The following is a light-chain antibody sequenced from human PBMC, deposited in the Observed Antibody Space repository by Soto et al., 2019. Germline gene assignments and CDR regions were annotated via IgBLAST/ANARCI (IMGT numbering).Light chain of an antibody. J-gene: IGLJ3*02. Sequence: QPVLTQSPSASASLGASVKLTCTLSSGHSSYAIAWHQQQPEKGPRYLMKLNSDGSHSKGDGIPDRFSGSSSGAERYLTISSLQSEDEAAYYCQTWGTGFWVFGGGTKLTVL. CDR3: QTWGTGFWV. V-gene: IGLV4-69*01. CDR2: LNSDGSH. CDR1: SGHSSYA.